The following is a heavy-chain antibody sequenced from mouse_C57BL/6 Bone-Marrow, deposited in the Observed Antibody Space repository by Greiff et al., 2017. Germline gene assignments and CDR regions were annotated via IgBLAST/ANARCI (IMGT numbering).Heavy chain of an antibody. CDR3: ARSPCYYGSSYWYFDV. V-gene: IGHV1-72*01. D-gene: IGHD1-1*01. CDR1: GYTFTSYW. CDR2: IDPNSGGT. Sequence: VQLQQPGAELVKPGASVKLSCKASGYTFTSYWMPWVKQRPGRGLEWIGMIDPNSGGTKYNEKFKSKATLTVDKPSSTAYMQLSSLTSEDSAVYYCARSPCYYGSSYWYFDVWGTGATVTVSS. J-gene: IGHJ1*03.